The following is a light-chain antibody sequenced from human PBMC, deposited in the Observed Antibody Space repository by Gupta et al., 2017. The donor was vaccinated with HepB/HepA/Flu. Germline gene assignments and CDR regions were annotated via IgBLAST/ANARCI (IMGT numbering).Light chain of an antibody. Sequence: SSVLSQDPAVSVALGQTVRIPCQGDSLRSYYASWYQQKPGQAPVLVIYGKNNRPSEIPDRFSGSSSGNTASLTITGAQAEDEADYYCNSRDSSGNHLVFGGGTKLTVL. J-gene: IGLJ2*01. CDR3: NSRDSSGNHLV. CDR2: GKN. V-gene: IGLV3-19*01. CDR1: SLRSYY.